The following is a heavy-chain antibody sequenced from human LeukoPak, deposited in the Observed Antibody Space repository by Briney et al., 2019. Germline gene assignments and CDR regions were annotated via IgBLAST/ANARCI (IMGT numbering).Heavy chain of an antibody. J-gene: IGHJ4*02. CDR2: ISAYNGNT. V-gene: IGHV1-18*01. D-gene: IGHD5-18*01. Sequence: ASVKVSCKASGGTFSSYGTSWVRQAPGQGLEWMGWISAYNGNTNYAQKLQGRVTMTTDTSTSTAYMELRSLRSDDTAVYYCAREVARGSYGDYWGQGTLVTVSS. CDR3: AREVARGSYGDY. CDR1: GGTFSSYG.